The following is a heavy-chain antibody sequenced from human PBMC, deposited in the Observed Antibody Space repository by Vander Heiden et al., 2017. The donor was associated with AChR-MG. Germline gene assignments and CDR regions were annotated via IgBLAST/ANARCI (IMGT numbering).Heavy chain of an antibody. CDR2: ISAYNGNT. J-gene: IGHJ4*02. Sequence: VQLVQSGAEVKKPGASVKVSCKASGYTFTSYGISWVRQAPGQGLEWMGWISAYNGNTNYAQKLQGRVTMTTDTSTSTAYMELRSLRSDDTAVYYCARDRVPYYYDSSGYFDYWGQGTLVTVSS. CDR3: ARDRVPYYYDSSGYFDY. D-gene: IGHD3-22*01. CDR1: GYTFTSYG. V-gene: IGHV1-18*01.